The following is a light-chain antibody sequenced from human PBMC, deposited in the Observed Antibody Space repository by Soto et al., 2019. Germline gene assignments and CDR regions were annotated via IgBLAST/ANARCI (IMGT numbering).Light chain of an antibody. V-gene: IGKV1-33*01. CDR1: QDISNY. Sequence: DIQMTPSPSSLSASVGDRVTITCKAIQDISNYLNWYQQKPGEAPKLLINDASNLETGVPSRFSGSGSCTDFTFTIISLQPEDIATYYCQQYDNRPPYTFGQGTKLEIK. CDR2: DAS. CDR3: QQYDNRPPYT. J-gene: IGKJ2*01.